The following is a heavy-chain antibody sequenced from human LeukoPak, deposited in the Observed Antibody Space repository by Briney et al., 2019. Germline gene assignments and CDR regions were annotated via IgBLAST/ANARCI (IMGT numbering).Heavy chain of an antibody. V-gene: IGHV3-74*01. CDR3: AKDHYWSIDY. J-gene: IGHJ4*02. D-gene: IGHD3-3*01. CDR1: GFDFSSNW. Sequence: GGSLRLSCAASGFDFSSNWMHWVRHAPGQGLVWLSRIKGDGISTDYADSVKGRFTISRDIAKNTLYLQMNSLRAEDTGVYYCAKDHYWSIDYWGRGTLVTVSS. CDR2: IKGDGIST.